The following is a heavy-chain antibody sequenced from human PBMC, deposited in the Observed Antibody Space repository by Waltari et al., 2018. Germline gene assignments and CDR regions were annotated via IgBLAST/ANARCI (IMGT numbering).Heavy chain of an antibody. Sequence: QVQLVQSGAEVKKPGASVKVSCKASGYTFTGYYMHWVRQAPGQGLEWMGWNNPNSGGTNYAKKFQGRVTMTRDTSSSTADMELSRLRAEDTAVYHCTRNALYYETNGPQRGGEYWGQGTLVTVSS. D-gene: IGHD3-22*01. V-gene: IGHV1-2*02. J-gene: IGHJ4*02. CDR1: GYTFTGYY. CDR2: NNPNSGGT. CDR3: TRNALYYETNGPQRGGEY.